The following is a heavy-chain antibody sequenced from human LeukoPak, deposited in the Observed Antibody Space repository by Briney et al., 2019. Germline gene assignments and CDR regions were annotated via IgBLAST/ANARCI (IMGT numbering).Heavy chain of an antibody. V-gene: IGHV3-64*01. D-gene: IGHD1-26*01. CDR2: ISGNGGRT. CDR1: GFTFSNYA. J-gene: IGHJ4*02. Sequence: GGSLRLSCAASGFTFSNYAMNWVRQAPGKGLEYVSVISGNGGRTYFANSVKGRVTISRENSKNTMYLQMGSLSAEDMAVYYCARGGVVIEGATSIDYWGQGTLVTVSS. CDR3: ARGGVVIEGATSIDY.